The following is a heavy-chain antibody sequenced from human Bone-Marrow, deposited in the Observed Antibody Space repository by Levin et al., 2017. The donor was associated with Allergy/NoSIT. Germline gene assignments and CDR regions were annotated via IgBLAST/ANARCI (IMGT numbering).Heavy chain of an antibody. V-gene: IGHV3-33*01. J-gene: IGHJ3*02. CDR3: ARMRSSTSLDAFDI. CDR1: GFTFSSYG. CDR2: IWYDGSNK. Sequence: PGGSLRLSCAASGFTFSSYGMHWVRQAPGKGLEWVAVIWYDGSNKYYADSVKGRFTISRDNSKNTLYLQMNSLRAEDTAVYYCARMRSSTSLDAFDIWGQGTMVTVSS. D-gene: IGHD2-2*01.